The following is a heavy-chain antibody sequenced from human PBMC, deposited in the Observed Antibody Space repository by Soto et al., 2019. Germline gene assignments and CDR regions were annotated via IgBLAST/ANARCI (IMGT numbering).Heavy chain of an antibody. D-gene: IGHD1-26*01. V-gene: IGHV3-23*01. Sequence: EVQLLDSGGGWVQPGGSLRLSCAASGFMFSANAMSWVRQAPGKGLEWVSAISDNGDTTHYVESVRGRFTISRDNSKSTLHLQINRLRADYAARYYGAQCPTPFGGCERVDYWGQGTLVTVSS. CDR3: AQCPTPFGGCERVDY. CDR2: ISDNGDTT. CDR1: GFMFSANA. J-gene: IGHJ4*02.